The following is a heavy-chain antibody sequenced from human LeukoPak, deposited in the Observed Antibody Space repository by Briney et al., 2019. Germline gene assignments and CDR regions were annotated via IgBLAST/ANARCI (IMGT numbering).Heavy chain of an antibody. J-gene: IGHJ4*02. CDR2: IIPIFGTA. CDR3: AGGILTGYYAWDY. CDR1: GGTFSSYA. V-gene: IGHV1-69*01. D-gene: IGHD3-9*01. Sequence: GSSVKVSCKASGGTFSSYAISWVRQAPGQGLEWMGGIIPIFGTANYAQKFQGGVTITADESTSAAYMELSSLRSEDTAVYYCAGGILTGYYAWDYWGQGTLVTVSS.